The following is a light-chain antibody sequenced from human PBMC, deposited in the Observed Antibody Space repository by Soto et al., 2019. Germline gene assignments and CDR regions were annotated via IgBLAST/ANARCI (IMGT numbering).Light chain of an antibody. V-gene: IGLV1-51*02. J-gene: IGLJ3*02. CDR1: SSNIGTYS. Sequence: QFVLTQPPSVSAAPGQKVTISCSGSSSNIGTYSVSWYQQLPGSAPKLLIHENNKRPSGIPDRFSGSKSGTSATLGITGLQAGDEADYYCGAWDRSLTGGVFGGGTKVTVL. CDR2: ENN. CDR3: GAWDRSLTGGV.